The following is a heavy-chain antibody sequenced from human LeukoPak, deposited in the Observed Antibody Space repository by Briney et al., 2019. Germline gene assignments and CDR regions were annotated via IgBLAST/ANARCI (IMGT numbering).Heavy chain of an antibody. CDR1: GGSFSGYY. D-gene: IGHD6-13*01. CDR3: ARLGSSWPRYYGMDV. J-gene: IGHJ6*02. V-gene: IGHV4-34*01. CDR2: INHSGST. Sequence: SETLSLTCAVYGGSFSGYYWSWIRQPPGKGLEWIGEINHSGSTNYNPSLKSRVTISVDTSKNQFSLKLSSVTAVDTAVYYCARLGSSWPRYYGMDVWGQGTTVTVSS.